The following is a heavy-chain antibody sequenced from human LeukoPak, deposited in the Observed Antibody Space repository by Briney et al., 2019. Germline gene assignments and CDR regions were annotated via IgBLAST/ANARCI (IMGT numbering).Heavy chain of an antibody. V-gene: IGHV3-30*14. CDR3: ARGQSEAGIPTFDY. CDR2: ISYDGSNK. CDR1: GFTFSSYA. J-gene: IGHJ4*02. Sequence: PGGSLRLSCAASGFTFSSYAMHWVRQAPGKGLEWVAVISYDGSNKYYADSVKGRFTISRDNSKNTLYLQMNSLRAEDTAVYYCARGQSEAGIPTFDYWGQGTLVTVSS. D-gene: IGHD6-19*01.